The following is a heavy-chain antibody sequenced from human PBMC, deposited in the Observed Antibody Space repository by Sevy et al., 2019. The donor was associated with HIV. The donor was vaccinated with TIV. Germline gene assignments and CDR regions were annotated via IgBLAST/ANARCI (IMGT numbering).Heavy chain of an antibody. V-gene: IGHV3-21*01. D-gene: IGHD2-15*01. CDR2: ISSSSNYI. CDR1: GFTFSNAW. CDR3: ARVVAYCSGGTCFPGYYYGMDV. J-gene: IGHJ6*02. Sequence: GGSLRLSCAASGFTFSNAWMSWVRQAPGKGLEWVSSISSSSNYINYADSVKGRFTISRENAKNSLYLEMNTLRAEDTAVYYCARVVAYCSGGTCFPGYYYGMDVWGQGTTVTVSS.